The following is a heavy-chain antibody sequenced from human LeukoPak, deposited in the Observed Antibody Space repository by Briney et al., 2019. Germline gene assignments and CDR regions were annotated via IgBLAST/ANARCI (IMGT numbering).Heavy chain of an antibody. Sequence: GGSLRLSCAASGFTFSSYGMSWVRQAPGKGLEWVANIKQDGSEKYYVDSVKGRFTISRDNAKNSLYLQMNSLRAEDTAVYYCARDQLWFGELLFDYWGQGTLVTVSS. D-gene: IGHD3-10*01. J-gene: IGHJ4*02. V-gene: IGHV3-7*04. CDR1: GFTFSSYG. CDR3: ARDQLWFGELLFDY. CDR2: IKQDGSEK.